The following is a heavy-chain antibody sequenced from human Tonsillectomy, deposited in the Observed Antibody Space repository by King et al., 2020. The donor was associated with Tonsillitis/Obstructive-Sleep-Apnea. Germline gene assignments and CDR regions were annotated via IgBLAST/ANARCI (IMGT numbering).Heavy chain of an antibody. J-gene: IGHJ2*01. CDR3: ARSREVTTSHWYFDL. V-gene: IGHV3-33*01. CDR1: GFTFNIYG. D-gene: IGHD4-11*01. CDR2: IWDDGSNK. Sequence: VQLVESGGGVVQPGRSLRLSCAASGFTFNIYGMHWVCQAPGKGLEWVAFIWDDGSNKHYVDSVKGRFTISRDNSKNTLYLQMNSLRAEDTAVYYCARSREVTTSHWYFDLWGRGTLVTVSS.